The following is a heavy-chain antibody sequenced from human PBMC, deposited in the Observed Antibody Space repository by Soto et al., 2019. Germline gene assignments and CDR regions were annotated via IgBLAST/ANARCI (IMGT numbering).Heavy chain of an antibody. CDR2: ISAYNGNT. CDR3: ARQRITIFGVVIKGDDP. J-gene: IGHJ5*02. D-gene: IGHD3-3*01. Sequence: ASVKVSCKASGYTCTSYGISWVRQAPGQGLEWMGWISAYNGNTNYAQKLQGRVTMTTDTSTSTAYMELRSLRSDDTAVYYCARQRITIFGVVIKGDDPWGQGTLVTVSS. V-gene: IGHV1-18*04. CDR1: GYTCTSYG.